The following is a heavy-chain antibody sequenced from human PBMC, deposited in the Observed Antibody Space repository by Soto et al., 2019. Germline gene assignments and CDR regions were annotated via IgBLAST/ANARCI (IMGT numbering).Heavy chain of an antibody. CDR1: GFTFSSYA. CDR3: AKARAQYYDFWSGHPVDY. D-gene: IGHD3-3*01. V-gene: IGHV3-23*01. J-gene: IGHJ4*02. Sequence: EVPLLESGGGLVQPGGSLRLSCAASGFTFSSYAMSWVRQAPGKGLEWVSAISGSGGSTYYADSVKGRFTISRDNSKNTLYLQMNSLRAEDTAVYYCAKARAQYYDFWSGHPVDYWGQGTLVTVSS. CDR2: ISGSGGST.